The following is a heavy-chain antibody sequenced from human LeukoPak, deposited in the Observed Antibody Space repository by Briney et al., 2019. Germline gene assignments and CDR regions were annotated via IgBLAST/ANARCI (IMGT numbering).Heavy chain of an antibody. CDR1: GFTFSSYS. J-gene: IGHJ4*02. V-gene: IGHV3-21*01. Sequence: GGSLRLSCAASGFTFSSYSMNWVRQAPGKGLGWVSSISSSSSYIHYADSVKGRFTISRDNAKNSLYLQMNSLRAEDTAVYYCARESEYSTNAFDYWGQGTLVTVSS. CDR3: ARESEYSTNAFDY. D-gene: IGHD6-6*01. CDR2: ISSSSSYI.